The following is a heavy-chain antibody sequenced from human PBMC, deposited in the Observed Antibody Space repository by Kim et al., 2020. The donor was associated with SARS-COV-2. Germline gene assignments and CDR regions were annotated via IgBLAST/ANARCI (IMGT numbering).Heavy chain of an antibody. CDR2: IVVGSGNT. CDR1: GFTFTSSA. Sequence: SVKVSCKASGFTFTSSAVQWVRQARGQRLEWIGWIVVGSGNTNYAQKFQERVTITRDMSTSTAYMELSSLRSEDTAVYYCAAERLNGDYVSSNWFDPWGQGTLVTVSS. J-gene: IGHJ5*02. V-gene: IGHV1-58*01. D-gene: IGHD4-17*01. CDR3: AAERLNGDYVSSNWFDP.